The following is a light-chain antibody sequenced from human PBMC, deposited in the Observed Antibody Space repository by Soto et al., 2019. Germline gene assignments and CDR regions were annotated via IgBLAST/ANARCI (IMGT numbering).Light chain of an antibody. J-gene: IGKJ1*01. CDR3: QQYNSWPQT. V-gene: IGKV3-20*01. CDR1: QSVSSSY. CDR2: DAS. Sequence: DILLTQSPSTLSLSPGERATISCRASQSVSSSYLAWYQQKPGQAPRLLIYDASKRVTGVPARFSASGSGTDFTLTISRLEPEDFAVYYCQQYNSWPQTFGQGTKVDIK.